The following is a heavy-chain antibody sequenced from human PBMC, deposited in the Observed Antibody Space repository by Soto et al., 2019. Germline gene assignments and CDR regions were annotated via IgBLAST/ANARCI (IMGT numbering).Heavy chain of an antibody. J-gene: IGHJ4*02. CDR2: ISGSGGST. CDR1: GFTFSSYA. D-gene: IGHD3-22*01. CDR3: AKGARRYYDSSGYYPLGDY. Sequence: GGSLRLSCAASGFTFSSYAMSWVRQAPGKGLEWVSAISGSGGSTYYADSVKGRFTISRDNSKNTLYLQMNSLRAEDTAVYYCAKGARRYYDSSGYYPLGDYWGQGTLVTVSS. V-gene: IGHV3-23*01.